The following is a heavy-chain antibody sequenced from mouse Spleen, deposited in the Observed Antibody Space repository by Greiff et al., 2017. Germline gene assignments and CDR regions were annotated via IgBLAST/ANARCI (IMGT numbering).Heavy chain of an antibody. J-gene: IGHJ2*01. D-gene: IGHD4-1*01. CDR3: ARRLTGTYFDY. Sequence: EVQLVESGGDLVKPGGSLKLSCAASGFTFSSYGMSWVRQTPDKRLEWVATISSGGSYTYYPDSVKGRFTISRDNAKNTLYLQMSSLKSEDTAMYYCARRLTGTYFDYWGQGTTLTVSS. CDR2: ISSGGSYT. CDR1: GFTFSSYG. V-gene: IGHV5-6*01.